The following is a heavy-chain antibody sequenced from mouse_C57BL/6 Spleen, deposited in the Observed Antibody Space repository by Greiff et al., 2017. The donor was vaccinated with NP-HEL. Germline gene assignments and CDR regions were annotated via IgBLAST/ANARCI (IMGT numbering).Heavy chain of an antibody. J-gene: IGHJ4*01. CDR3: ARGLGRDYYAMDY. Sequence: EVMLVESGGGLVKPGGSLKLSCAASGFTFSDYGMHWVRQAPEKGLEWVAYISSGSSTIYYADTVKGRFTISRDNAKNTLFLQMTSLRSEDTAMYYCARGLGRDYYAMDYWGQGTSVTVSS. CDR2: ISSGSSTI. V-gene: IGHV5-17*01. CDR1: GFTFSDYG. D-gene: IGHD4-1*01.